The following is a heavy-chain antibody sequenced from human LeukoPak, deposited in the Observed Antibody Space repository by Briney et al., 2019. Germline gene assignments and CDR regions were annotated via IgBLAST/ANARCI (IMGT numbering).Heavy chain of an antibody. V-gene: IGHV4-61*02. J-gene: IGHJ6*03. CDR2: IYTSGST. D-gene: IGHD5-24*01. CDR3: ARDTGDGHTPPNYYYYMDV. Sequence: PSETLSLTCTVSGGSISSGSYYWSWIRQPAGKGLEWIGRIYTSGSTNYNPSLKSRVTISVDTSKNQFSLKLSSVTAADTAVYYCARDTGDGHTPPNYYYYMDVWGKGTTATVSS. CDR1: GGSISSGSYY.